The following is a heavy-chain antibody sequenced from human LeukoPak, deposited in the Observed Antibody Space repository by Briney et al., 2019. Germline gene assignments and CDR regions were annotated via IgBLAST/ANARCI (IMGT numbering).Heavy chain of an antibody. CDR1: GGSFSVYY. J-gene: IGHJ6*02. CDR3: ARAARLAYCGGDCPRYYYYYGMDV. Sequence: SETLSLTCAVYGGSFSVYYWSWIRQPPGKGLEWIGEINHSGSTNYNPSLKSRVTISVDTSKNQFSLKLSSVTAANTAVYYCARAARLAYCGGDCPRYYYYYGMDVWGQGTTVTVSS. CDR2: INHSGST. V-gene: IGHV4-34*01. D-gene: IGHD2-21*02.